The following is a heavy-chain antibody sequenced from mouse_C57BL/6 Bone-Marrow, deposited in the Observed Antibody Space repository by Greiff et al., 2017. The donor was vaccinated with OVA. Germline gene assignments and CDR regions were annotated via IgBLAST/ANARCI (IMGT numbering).Heavy chain of an antibody. D-gene: IGHD1-1*01. Sequence: VKLVESGPGLVAPSQSLSITCTVSGFSLTSYAISWVRQPPGKGLEWLGVIWTGGGTNYNSALKSRLSISKNNSKSQVFLKMNSLQTDDTARYYCARKGYGSSYPFWYFDVWGTGTTVTVSS. J-gene: IGHJ1*03. CDR2: IWTGGGT. CDR3: ARKGYGSSYPFWYFDV. V-gene: IGHV2-9-1*01. CDR1: GFSLTSYA.